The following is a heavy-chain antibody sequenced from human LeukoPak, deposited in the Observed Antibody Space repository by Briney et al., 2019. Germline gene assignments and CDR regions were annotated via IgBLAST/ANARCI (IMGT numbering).Heavy chain of an antibody. Sequence: SETLSLTCTVSGGSISSNYWSWIRQHPGKGLEWSGYVYYSGSTNYNPSLKSRVTISVDTSKNQFSLRLSSVTAADTAVYYCARERTMVRGMSWFDPWGQGTLVTVSS. CDR3: ARERTMVRGMSWFDP. V-gene: IGHV4-59*01. J-gene: IGHJ5*02. D-gene: IGHD3-10*01. CDR1: GGSISSNY. CDR2: VYYSGST.